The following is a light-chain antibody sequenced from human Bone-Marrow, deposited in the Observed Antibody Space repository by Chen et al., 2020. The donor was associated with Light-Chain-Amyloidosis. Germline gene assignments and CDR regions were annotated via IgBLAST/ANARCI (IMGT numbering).Light chain of an antibody. CDR2: KAS. CDR3: QQYDAYPYT. Sequence: DIQMPQSPSTLSASVGDRVTSTCRASLSVTNWFAWYQQKPGKAPTLLIYKASNLANGVPSRFGGSGYGTEFTLTISSLQPDDFATYYCQQYDAYPYTVGQGTKLEIK. V-gene: IGKV1-5*03. CDR1: LSVTNW. J-gene: IGKJ2*01.